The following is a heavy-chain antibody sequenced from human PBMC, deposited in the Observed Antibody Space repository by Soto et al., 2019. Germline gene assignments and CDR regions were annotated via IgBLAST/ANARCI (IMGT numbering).Heavy chain of an antibody. D-gene: IGHD4-17*01. J-gene: IGHJ5*02. CDR3: AEENYGDYAMGWFDP. CDR1: GFTFSSYG. CDR2: ISYDGSNK. Sequence: QVQLVESGGGVVQPGRSLRLSCAASGFTFSSYGMHWVRQAPGKGLEWVAVISYDGSNKYYADSVKGRFTISRDNSKNTQYLQMNSVRAEDTAVYYCAEENYGDYAMGWFDPWGQGTLVTVSS. V-gene: IGHV3-30*18.